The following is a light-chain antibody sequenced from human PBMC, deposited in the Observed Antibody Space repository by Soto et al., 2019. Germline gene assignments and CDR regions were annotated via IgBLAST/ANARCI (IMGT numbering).Light chain of an antibody. Sequence: NVFTQSPGTLCLSPGERATLSCRASQSLSGNYLAWYQQKPGQAPRVLIYRASIRATGISDRFSGSGSGTDFTLTISRLEPEDFAVYYCQHYGASPWTFGQGTTGDIK. CDR1: QSLSGNY. CDR3: QHYGASPWT. V-gene: IGKV3-20*01. CDR2: RAS. J-gene: IGKJ1*01.